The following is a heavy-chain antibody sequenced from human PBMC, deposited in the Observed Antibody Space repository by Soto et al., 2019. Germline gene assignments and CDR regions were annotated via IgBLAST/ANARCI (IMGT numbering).Heavy chain of an antibody. CDR1: GGSISSSSYY. J-gene: IGHJ4*02. CDR3: ARHPESSQDYDFWSGYSTFHFDY. CDR2: IYYSGST. V-gene: IGHV4-39*01. Sequence: SETLSLTCTVSGGSISSSSYYWGWIRQPPGKGLEWIGSIYYSGSTYYNPSLKSRVTISVDTSKNQFSLKLSSVTAADTAVYYCARHPESSQDYDFWSGYSTFHFDYWGQGTLVTVSS. D-gene: IGHD3-3*01.